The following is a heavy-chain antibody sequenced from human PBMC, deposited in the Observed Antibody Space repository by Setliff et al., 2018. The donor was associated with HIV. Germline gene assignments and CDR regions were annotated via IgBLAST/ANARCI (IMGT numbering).Heavy chain of an antibody. CDR3: ARDKGRPHYYDDTGSYRSDALDI. D-gene: IGHD3-22*01. CDR2: VSHTGYT. Sequence: SETLSLTCSVSGDSLRGGDYYYNWIRQSPEKGLEWIGYVSHTGYTYYNPSLKSRVDMSLDISKNQFSLNVSFVTAADTAMYYCARDKGRPHYYDDTGSYRSDALDIWGQGTMVTVSS. CDR1: GDSLRGGDYY. J-gene: IGHJ3*02. V-gene: IGHV4-30-4*08.